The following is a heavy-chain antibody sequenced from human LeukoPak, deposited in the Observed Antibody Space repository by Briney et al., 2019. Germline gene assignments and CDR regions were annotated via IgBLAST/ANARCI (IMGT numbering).Heavy chain of an antibody. CDR2: ISSSSSYI. CDR1: GYTFSSYS. D-gene: IGHD6-19*01. CDR3: AREAVAGTDY. Sequence: GGSLRLSCAASGYTFSSYSMNWVRQAPGKGLEWVSSISSSSSYIYYADSVKGRFTISRDNAKNSLYLQMNSLRAEDTAVYYCAREAVAGTDYWGQGTLVTVSS. V-gene: IGHV3-21*01. J-gene: IGHJ4*02.